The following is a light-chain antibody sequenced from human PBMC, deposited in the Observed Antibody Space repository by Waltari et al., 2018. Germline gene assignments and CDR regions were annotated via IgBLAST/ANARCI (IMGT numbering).Light chain of an antibody. CDR2: EDT. J-gene: IGLJ1*01. CDR3: YSSDSTGLRV. V-gene: IGLV3-10*01. CDR1: ELPRKY. Sequence: SYELTQPPSVSVSPGQTARITCSGHELPRKYAYWFQPKSGQAPRLVIYEDTKRPSGIPERVSGSSSGTVSTLTITGAQVDDEADYYCYSSDSTGLRVFGGGTTVVVL.